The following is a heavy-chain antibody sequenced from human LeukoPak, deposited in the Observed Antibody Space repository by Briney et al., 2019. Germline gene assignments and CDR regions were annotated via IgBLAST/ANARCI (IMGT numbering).Heavy chain of an antibody. J-gene: IGHJ4*02. CDR3: AKVEAAGTNY. CDR1: GFTFSSYG. V-gene: IGHV3-30*18. D-gene: IGHD6-13*01. Sequence: GGSLRLSCAASGFTFSSYGMHWVRQAPGKGLEWVVVISYDGSNKYYADSVKGRFTISRDNSKNTLYLQMNSLRAEDTAVYYCAKVEAAGTNYWGQGTLVTVSS. CDR2: ISYDGSNK.